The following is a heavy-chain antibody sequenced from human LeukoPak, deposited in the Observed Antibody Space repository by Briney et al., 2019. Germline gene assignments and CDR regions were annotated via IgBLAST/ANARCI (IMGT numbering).Heavy chain of an antibody. CDR2: ISGSGDTT. J-gene: IGHJ4*02. CDR1: GFTFSTYA. CDR3: AYGRQLLTTFDY. D-gene: IGHD4-11*01. Sequence: GGSLRLSCAASGFTFSTYAMSWVRQAPGKGLEWVSAISGSGDTTYYADSVRGRFTISRDNSENTLFLQMNSLRTEDTAAYYCAYGRQLLTTFDYWGQGTLVTVSS. V-gene: IGHV3-23*01.